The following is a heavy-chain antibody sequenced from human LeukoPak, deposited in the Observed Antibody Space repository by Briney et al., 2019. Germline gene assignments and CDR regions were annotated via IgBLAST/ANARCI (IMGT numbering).Heavy chain of an antibody. CDR3: ARTGYYYDSSGYYVLDY. Sequence: SETLSLTCAVYGGSFSGYYWSWIRQPPGKGLEWIGEINHSGSTNYNPSLKSRVTISVDTSKNQFSLKLSSVTAADTAVYYCARTGYYYDSSGYYVLDYWGQGTLVTVSS. CDR1: GGSFSGYY. J-gene: IGHJ4*02. CDR2: INHSGST. D-gene: IGHD3-22*01. V-gene: IGHV4-34*01.